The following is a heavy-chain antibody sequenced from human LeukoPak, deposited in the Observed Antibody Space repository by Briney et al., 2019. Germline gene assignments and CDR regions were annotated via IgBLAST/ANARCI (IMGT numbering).Heavy chain of an antibody. CDR2: ISSSSSYI. J-gene: IGHJ4*02. CDR3: ATSREYYYGSGYSFDY. CDR1: GFTFSSYA. Sequence: GGSLRLSCAASGFTFSSYAMSWVRQAPGKGLEWVSSISSSSSYIYYADSVKGRFTISRDNAKNSLYLQMNSLRAEDTAVYYCATSREYYYGSGYSFDYWGQGTLVTVSS. D-gene: IGHD3-10*01. V-gene: IGHV3-21*01.